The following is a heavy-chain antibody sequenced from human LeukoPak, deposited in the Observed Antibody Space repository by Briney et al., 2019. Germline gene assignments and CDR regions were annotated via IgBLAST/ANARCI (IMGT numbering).Heavy chain of an antibody. D-gene: IGHD2-15*01. V-gene: IGHV3-23*01. CDR3: AKTPGCSGGSCPPFYFDY. Sequence: GASLRLSCAASGFTFSSYAMSWVRQAPGKGLEWVPAISGSGGSTYYADSVKGRFTISRDNSKNTLYLQMNSLRAEDTAVYYCAKTPGCSGGSCPPFYFDYWGQGTLVTVSS. J-gene: IGHJ4*02. CDR2: ISGSGGST. CDR1: GFTFSSYA.